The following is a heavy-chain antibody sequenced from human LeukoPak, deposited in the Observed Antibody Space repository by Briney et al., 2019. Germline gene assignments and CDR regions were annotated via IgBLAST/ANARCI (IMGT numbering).Heavy chain of an antibody. CDR1: GFTFSSYA. CDR2: ISGSGGRT. D-gene: IGHD1-1*01. Sequence: GGSLRLSCAAPGFTFSSYAMCWVRQAPGKGLGWVSPISGSGGRTYYADSVKGRFTLSRDNSKNTLYLQMNSLRAEDTAVYYCAKDPPTGTYYWGQGTLVTVSS. V-gene: IGHV3-23*01. J-gene: IGHJ4*02. CDR3: AKDPPTGTYY.